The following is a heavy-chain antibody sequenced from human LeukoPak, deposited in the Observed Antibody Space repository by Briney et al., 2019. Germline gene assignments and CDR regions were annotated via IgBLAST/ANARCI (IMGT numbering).Heavy chain of an antibody. CDR2: IYYSGST. V-gene: IGHV4-30-4*08. D-gene: IGHD3-3*01. J-gene: IGHJ5*02. Sequence: SETLSLTCTVSGGSISSSDYYWSWIRQPPGKGLEWIGYIYYSGSTYYNPSLKSRVTISVDTSKNQFSLKLSSVTAADTAVYYCARGTYYDFWSGYTNWFDPWGQGTLVTVSS. CDR3: ARGTYYDFWSGYTNWFDP. CDR1: GGSISSSDYY.